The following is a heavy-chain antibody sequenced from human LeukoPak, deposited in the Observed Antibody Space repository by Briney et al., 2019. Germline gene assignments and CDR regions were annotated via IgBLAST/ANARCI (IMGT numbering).Heavy chain of an antibody. CDR1: GGSFSGYY. CDR2: INHSGST. D-gene: IGHD6-13*01. J-gene: IGHJ5*02. CDR3: ARRFRIAPFGP. Sequence: SETLSLTCAVYGGSFSGYYWSWIRQPPGKGLEWIGEINHSGSTNYNPSLKSRVTISVDTSKNQFSLKLSSVTAADTAVYYCARRFRIAPFGPWGQGTLVTVSS. V-gene: IGHV4-34*01.